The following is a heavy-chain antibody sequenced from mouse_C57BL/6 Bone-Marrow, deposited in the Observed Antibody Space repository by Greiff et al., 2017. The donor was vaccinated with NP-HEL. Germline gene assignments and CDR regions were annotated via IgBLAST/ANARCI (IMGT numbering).Heavy chain of an antibody. V-gene: IGHV1-47*01. Sequence: QVQLQQSGAELVKPGASVKMSCKASGYTFTTYPIEWMKQNHGKSLEWIGNFHPYNDDTKYNEKFKGKATLTVEKSSSIVYLELSRLTSDDSAVYYCARGGHYYGSSYPYWYFDVWGTGTTVTVSS. J-gene: IGHJ1*03. D-gene: IGHD1-1*01. CDR3: ARGGHYYGSSYPYWYFDV. CDR2: FHPYNDDT. CDR1: GYTFTTYP.